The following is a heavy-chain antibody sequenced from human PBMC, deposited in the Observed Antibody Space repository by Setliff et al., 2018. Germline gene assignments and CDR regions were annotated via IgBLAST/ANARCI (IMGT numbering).Heavy chain of an antibody. CDR3: SRFGLYYEVVYGGGGYYYYCMDV. CDR1: GYTITSYG. Sequence: AAAKVSCKASGYTITSYGFSWVRQAPGQGLEWMGWISGYNGNTNYAQKVQGRVTMTTDTSTVTIYMALSSLRSDYTAVYYCSRFGLYYEVVYGGGGYYYYCMDVWGQGTTVTVSS. V-gene: IGHV1-18*01. D-gene: IGHD3-16*01. J-gene: IGHJ6*02. CDR2: ISGYNGNT.